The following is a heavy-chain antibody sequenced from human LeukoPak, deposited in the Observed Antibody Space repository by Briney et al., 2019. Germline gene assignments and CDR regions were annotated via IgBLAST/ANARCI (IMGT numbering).Heavy chain of an antibody. CDR1: GDSISRSTYY. J-gene: IGHJ4*02. CDR2: VYYGRSP. Sequence: ASETLSLTCTVSGDSISRSTYYWAWIRQPPGKGLEWIGSVYYGRSPYFDPSLESRATISVDTSKNHFSLKMSSVTAADTAVYYCARSSGTGTFSYWGQGTLVTVSS. CDR3: ARSSGTGTFSY. V-gene: IGHV4-39*02. D-gene: IGHD6-25*01.